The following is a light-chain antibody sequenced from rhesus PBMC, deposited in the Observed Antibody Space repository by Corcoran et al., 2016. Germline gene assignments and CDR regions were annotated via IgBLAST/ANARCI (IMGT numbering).Light chain of an antibody. CDR3: QHYYSTPLT. V-gene: IGKV1-25*01. J-gene: IGKJ4*01. CDR2: EAT. CDR1: QAINND. Sequence: DIQMTQSPSSLSASVGDRVTITCRASQAINNDLAWYQQKPWETPKLLIYEATSLQSGIPSRFHGSGSRTDFTLTISNLQSEDFATYYCQHYYSTPLTFGGGTKVDIK.